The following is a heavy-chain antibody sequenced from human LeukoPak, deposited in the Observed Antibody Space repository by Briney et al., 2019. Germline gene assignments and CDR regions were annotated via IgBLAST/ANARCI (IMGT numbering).Heavy chain of an antibody. CDR1: GFSLSNYW. J-gene: IGHJ6*04. CDR3: AELGITMIGGV. V-gene: IGHV3-74*01. D-gene: IGHD3-10*02. Sequence: PGGSLRLSCSASGFSLSNYWMHWVRQVSGKGLMWVSRIDNDGSGTSYADSVKGRFIIFRDTAKNTVYLQMNNLRAEDTAVYYCAELGITMIGGVWGKGTTVTISS. CDR2: IDNDGSGT.